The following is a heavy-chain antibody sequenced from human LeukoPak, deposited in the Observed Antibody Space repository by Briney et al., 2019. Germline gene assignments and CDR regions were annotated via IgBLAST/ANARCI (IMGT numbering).Heavy chain of an antibody. D-gene: IGHD4-17*01. Sequence: PGGSLRLSCEASGFTFSTYAMSWVRQVPAKGLEWVSAISTTTYYADFVEGRFTISRDNSKNTLYLQMNSLRAEDTAVYYCAKPIGPRYGDYHNSCFDSWGQGTLVTVSS. J-gene: IGHJ5*01. V-gene: IGHV3-23*01. CDR1: GFTFSTYA. CDR3: AKPIGPRYGDYHNSCFDS. CDR2: ISTTT.